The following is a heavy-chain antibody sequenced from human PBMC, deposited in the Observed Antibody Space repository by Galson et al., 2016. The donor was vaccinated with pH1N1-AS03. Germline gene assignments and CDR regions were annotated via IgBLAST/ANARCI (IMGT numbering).Heavy chain of an antibody. CDR1: GTSFSNYW. J-gene: IGHJ4*02. V-gene: IGHV5-51*03. CDR2: IYPGDSDT. Sequence: QSGAEVKKPGESLKISCMGSGTSFSNYWIGWVRRMPGKGLEWMGLIYPGDSDTRYSPSFQGQVTISADTSINTAYLEWSSLKASDTAIYYCASLNPYGGDASIGFFAYWGQGTLVTVSS. CDR3: ASLNPYGGDASIGFFAY. D-gene: IGHD4-23*01.